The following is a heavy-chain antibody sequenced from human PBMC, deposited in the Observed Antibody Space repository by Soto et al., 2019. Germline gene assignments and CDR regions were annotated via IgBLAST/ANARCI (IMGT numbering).Heavy chain of an antibody. Sequence: KVSCKASGGTFSSYAISWVRQAPGQGLEWMGGIIPIFGTANYAQKFQGRVTITADESTSTAYMELSSLRSEDTAVYYCARDQGYSSTYYYGMDVWGQGTTVTVSS. J-gene: IGHJ6*02. D-gene: IGHD6-19*01. V-gene: IGHV1-69*01. CDR2: IIPIFGTA. CDR1: GGTFSSYA. CDR3: ARDQGYSSTYYYGMDV.